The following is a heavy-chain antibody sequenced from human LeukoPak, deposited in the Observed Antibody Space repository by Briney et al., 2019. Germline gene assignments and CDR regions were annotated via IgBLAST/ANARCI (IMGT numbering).Heavy chain of an antibody. D-gene: IGHD4-17*01. CDR3: ARGPDYGDRLDYFDY. CDR2: IKQDGSQ. J-gene: IGHJ4*02. Sequence: GGSLRLSCAASGFTFSRHWMGWVRQAPGKGLEGVANIKQDGSQYYVDSVKGRFIISRDNAKNSLSLQMNILRVEDTAVYYCARGPDYGDRLDYFDYWGQGTLVTVSS. V-gene: IGHV3-7*01. CDR1: GFTFSRHW.